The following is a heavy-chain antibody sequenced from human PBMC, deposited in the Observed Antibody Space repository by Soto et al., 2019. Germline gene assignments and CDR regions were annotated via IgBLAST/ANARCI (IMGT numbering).Heavy chain of an antibody. D-gene: IGHD3-10*01. J-gene: IGHJ6*02. CDR3: AKVRVRGGYYYYGMDV. CDR1: GFTFSSYW. CDR2: ISGSGGST. Sequence: GGSLRLSCAASGFTFSSYWMSWVRQAPGKGLEWVSAISGSGGSTYYADSVKGRFTISRDNSKNTLYLQMNSLRAEDTAVYYCAKVRVRGGYYYYGMDVWGQGTPLTVYS. V-gene: IGHV3-23*01.